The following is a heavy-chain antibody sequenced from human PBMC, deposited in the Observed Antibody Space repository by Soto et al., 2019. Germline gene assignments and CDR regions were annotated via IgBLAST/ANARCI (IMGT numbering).Heavy chain of an antibody. D-gene: IGHD3-9*01. CDR1: GGSISSYY. CDR2: IYYSGST. V-gene: IGHV4-59*08. J-gene: IGHJ4*02. CDR3: ARRGYDILSGYYRDFFAF. Sequence: SETLSLTCTVSGGSISSYYWSWIRQPPGKGLEWIGYIYYSGSTNYNPSLKSRVTISVDTSKNQFSLKLSSVTAADTAVYYCARRGYDILSGYYRDFFAFWGQGSLVPVSS.